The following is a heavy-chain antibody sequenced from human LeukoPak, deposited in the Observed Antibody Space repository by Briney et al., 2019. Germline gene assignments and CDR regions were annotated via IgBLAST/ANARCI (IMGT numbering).Heavy chain of an antibody. CDR3: ASDSYSPEYFQH. CDR2: IYSGGSA. Sequence: GGSLRLSCAASGFSVSNNYMSWVRQAPGKGLEWVSVIYSGGSAFYADSVKGRFTISRDNSKNTLYLQMNSLRAEDTAVYYCASDSYSPEYFQHWGQGTLVTVSS. V-gene: IGHV3-66*01. CDR1: GFSVSNNY. D-gene: IGHD2-15*01. J-gene: IGHJ1*01.